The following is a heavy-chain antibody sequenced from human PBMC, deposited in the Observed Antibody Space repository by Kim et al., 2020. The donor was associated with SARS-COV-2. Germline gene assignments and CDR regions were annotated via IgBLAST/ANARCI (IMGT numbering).Heavy chain of an antibody. V-gene: IGHV4-59*09. CDR2: ST. D-gene: IGHD4-17*01. Sequence: STNYHPSRQSRVTISVDTSKTQFSLKLSSVTAADTAVYYCARGGGDYFDYWGQGTLVTVSS. CDR3: ARGGGDYFDY. J-gene: IGHJ4*02.